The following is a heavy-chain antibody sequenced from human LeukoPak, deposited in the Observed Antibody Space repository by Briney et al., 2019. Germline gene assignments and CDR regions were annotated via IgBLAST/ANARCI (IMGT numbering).Heavy chain of an antibody. J-gene: IGHJ4*02. V-gene: IGHV3-23*01. CDR3: APTTRGYSGSVPY. CDR1: GFTFGSYA. D-gene: IGHD5-12*01. Sequence: GGSLRLSCAASGFTFGSYAMSWVRQAPGKGLEWVSAISGSGGSTYYADSVKGRFTISRDNSKNTLYLQMNSLRAEDTAVYYCAPTTRGYSGSVPYWGQGTLVTVSS. CDR2: ISGSGGST.